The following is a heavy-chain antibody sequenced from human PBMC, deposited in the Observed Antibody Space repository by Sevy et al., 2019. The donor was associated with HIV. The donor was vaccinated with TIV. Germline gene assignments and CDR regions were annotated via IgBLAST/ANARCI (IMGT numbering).Heavy chain of an antibody. CDR3: GGGPLHYCGGGSCYSTDYYFDY. V-gene: IGHV1-69*13. CDR1: GGTFSSYA. CDR2: IIPIFGTA. D-gene: IGHD2-15*01. Sequence: ASVKVSCKASGGTFSSYAISWVRQAPGQGLEWMGGIIPIFGTANYAQKFRGRVTITADESTSTAYMELSSLRSEDTAVYYCGGGPLHYCGGGSCYSTDYYFDYWGQGTLVTVSS. J-gene: IGHJ4*02.